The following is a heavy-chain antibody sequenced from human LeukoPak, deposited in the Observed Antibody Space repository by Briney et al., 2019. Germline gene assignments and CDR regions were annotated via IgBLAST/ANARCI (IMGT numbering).Heavy chain of an antibody. D-gene: IGHD3-22*01. CDR2: IYYSGST. V-gene: IGHV4-59*01. CDR3: ARADYYDSSGYRFDY. J-gene: IGHJ4*02. CDR1: GGSISSYY. Sequence: PSETLSLTCTVSGGSISSYYWSWIRQPPGKGLEWIGYIYYSGSTNYNPSLKGRVTISVDTSKNQFSLKLSSVTAADTAVYYCARADYYDSSGYRFDYWGQGTLVTVSS.